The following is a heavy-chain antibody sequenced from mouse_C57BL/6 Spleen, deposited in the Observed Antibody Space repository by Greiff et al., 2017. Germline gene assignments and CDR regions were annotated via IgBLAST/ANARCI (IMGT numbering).Heavy chain of an antibody. J-gene: IGHJ4*01. V-gene: IGHV2-2*01. CDR1: GFSLTSYG. CDR3: ARREGVYYAMDY. Sequence: VQLQQSGPGLVQPSQSLSITCTVSGFSLTSYGVHWVRQSPGKGLEWLGVIWSGGSTDYNAAFISRLSISKDNSKSQVFFKMNSLQADDTAIYYCARREGVYYAMDYWGQGTSVTVSS. CDR2: IWSGGST.